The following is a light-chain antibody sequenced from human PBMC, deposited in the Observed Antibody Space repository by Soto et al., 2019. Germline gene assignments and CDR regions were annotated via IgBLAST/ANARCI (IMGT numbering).Light chain of an antibody. CDR1: HSVSSN. CDR2: GAS. J-gene: IGKJ3*01. V-gene: IGKV3-15*01. Sequence: EIVMTQSPATLSVSPGERATLSCRASHSVSSNLAWYQQKPGQAPRLLIYGASTRATGIPARFSGSGSGTDFTLTISSLQSDDFAFYYCQQYNNWPFTFGPGTKVDIK. CDR3: QQYNNWPFT.